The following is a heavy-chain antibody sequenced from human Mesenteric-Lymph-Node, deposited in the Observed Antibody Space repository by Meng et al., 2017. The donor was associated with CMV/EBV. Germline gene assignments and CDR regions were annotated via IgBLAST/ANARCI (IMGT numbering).Heavy chain of an antibody. V-gene: IGHV3-74*01. CDR2: INSDSSST. Sequence: GESLKISCAASGFTFSSYWMHWVRQAPGKGLVWVSRINSDSSSTSYADSVKGRFTISRDNAKNTLYLLMNSLRAEDTAVYYCASGNSHAFDIWGQGTMVT. CDR3: ASGNSHAFDI. D-gene: IGHD4-23*01. CDR1: GFTFSSYW. J-gene: IGHJ3*02.